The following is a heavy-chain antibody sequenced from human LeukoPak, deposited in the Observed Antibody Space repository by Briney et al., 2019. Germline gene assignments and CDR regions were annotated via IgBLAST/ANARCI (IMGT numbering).Heavy chain of an antibody. D-gene: IGHD5-18*01. CDR1: GFTLSSYS. V-gene: IGHV3-21*01. J-gene: IGHJ4*02. CDR3: ASGDYVDTHYFDY. Sequence: GGSLRLSCAASGFTLSSYSMNWVRQAPGKGLEWVSSISSSSSYIYYADSVKGRFTISRDNAKNSLYLQMNSLRAEDTAVYYCASGDYVDTHYFDYWGQGTLVTVSS. CDR2: ISSSSSYI.